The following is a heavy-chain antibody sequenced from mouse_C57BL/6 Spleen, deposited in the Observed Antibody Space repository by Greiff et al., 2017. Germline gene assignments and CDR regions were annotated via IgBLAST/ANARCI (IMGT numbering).Heavy chain of an antibody. CDR2: IDPSDSET. D-gene: IGHD2-14*01. J-gene: IGHJ2*01. V-gene: IGHV1-52*01. CDR1: GYTFTSYW. Sequence: QVQLQQPGAELVRPGSSVKLSCKASGYTFTSYWMHWVKQRPIQGLEWIGNIDPSDSETHYTQKFKDKATLTVDKSSGTAYMQLSSLTSEDSAVYYCASRGYRGFDYRGQGTTLTVSS. CDR3: ASRGYRGFDY.